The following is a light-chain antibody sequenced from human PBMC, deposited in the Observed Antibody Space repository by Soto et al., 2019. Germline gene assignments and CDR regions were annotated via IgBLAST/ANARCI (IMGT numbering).Light chain of an antibody. CDR1: QSVSSY. Sequence: EIVLPQSPATLSLSPGESATLSCRASQSVSSYLAWYQQKPGQAPRLLIYDASNRATGIPARLSGSGSGTDFTLTISSLEPEEFAVYDCQQRSNWPLTFGGGTKVDIK. CDR2: DAS. V-gene: IGKV3-11*01. J-gene: IGKJ4*01. CDR3: QQRSNWPLT.